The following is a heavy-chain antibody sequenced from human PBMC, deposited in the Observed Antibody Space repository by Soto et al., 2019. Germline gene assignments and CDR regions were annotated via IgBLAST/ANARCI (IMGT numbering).Heavy chain of an antibody. V-gene: IGHV3-33*05. CDR3: VRWGTTGGLDV. CDR1: GFTFRSYV. D-gene: IGHD3-16*01. Sequence: QVQLVESGGGVVQPGTSLRLSCVGSGFTFRSYVIHWVRQAPGKGLEWVALTSYDGSNKDYGDSVKGRFTISRDNSRNTVDLQMDSLRREETALYYCVRWGTTGGLDVWGQGTLVSVSS. J-gene: IGHJ1*01. CDR2: TSYDGSNK.